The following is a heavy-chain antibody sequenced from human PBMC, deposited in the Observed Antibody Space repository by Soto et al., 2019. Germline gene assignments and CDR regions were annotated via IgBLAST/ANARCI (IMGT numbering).Heavy chain of an antibody. CDR1: GIIFSNSA. V-gene: IGHV1-58*01. CDR2: IIIAGGGT. Sequence: QMQVVQSGPEVKKPGTSVTVSCKTSGIIFSNSAVQWVRQARGQRLEWLGYIIIAGGGTKYSQNLQGKLTITRDMSTNTAYMELSSLRSEDTAIYYCAAELYSGGRCCSFDIWGQGTMITVSS. CDR3: AAELYSGGRCCSFDI. D-gene: IGHD2-15*01. J-gene: IGHJ3*02.